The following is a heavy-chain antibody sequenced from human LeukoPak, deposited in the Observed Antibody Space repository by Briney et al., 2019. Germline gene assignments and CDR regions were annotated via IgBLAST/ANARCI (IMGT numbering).Heavy chain of an antibody. D-gene: IGHD6-19*01. J-gene: IGHJ4*02. V-gene: IGHV3-7*04. Sequence: GGSLRLSCAASGFTFSSYWMSWVRQAPGKGLEWVANIKQDGSEKYYVDSVKGRFTISRDNAKNTLYLQMNSLRAEDTAVYYCARAIAVTDTVFDYWGQGTLVTVSS. CDR1: GFTFSSYW. CDR3: ARAIAVTDTVFDY. CDR2: IKQDGSEK.